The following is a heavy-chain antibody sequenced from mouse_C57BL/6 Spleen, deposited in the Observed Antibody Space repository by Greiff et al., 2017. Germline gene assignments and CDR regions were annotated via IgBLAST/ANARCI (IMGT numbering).Heavy chain of an antibody. V-gene: IGHV8-8*01. CDR1: GFSLSTFGMG. CDR3: ARAYDYDRGGYAMDY. CDR2: IWWDDDK. D-gene: IGHD2-4*01. Sequence: QVTLKESGPGILQPSQTLSLTCSFSGFSLSTFGMGVGWIRQPSGKGLEWLAHIWWDDDKYYNPALKSRLTISKDTSKNQVFLKIANVDTADTATYYCARAYDYDRGGYAMDYWGQGTSVTVSS. J-gene: IGHJ4*01.